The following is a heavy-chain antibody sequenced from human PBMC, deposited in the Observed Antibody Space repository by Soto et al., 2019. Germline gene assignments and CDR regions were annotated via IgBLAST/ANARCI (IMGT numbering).Heavy chain of an antibody. J-gene: IGHJ4*02. Sequence: GGSLRLSCAASGFTFTDYYMSWIRQAPGKGLEWVSSISSSGSNMYYADSVKGRFTISRDNAKKSVYLQMNSLRAEDTAVYYCARVEFIGYGPNFDFWGQGALVTVSS. V-gene: IGHV3-11*01. D-gene: IGHD5-12*01. CDR3: ARVEFIGYGPNFDF. CDR2: ISSSGSNM. CDR1: GFTFTDYY.